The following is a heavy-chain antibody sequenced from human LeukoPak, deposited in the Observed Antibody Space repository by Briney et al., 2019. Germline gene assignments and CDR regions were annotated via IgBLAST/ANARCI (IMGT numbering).Heavy chain of an antibody. CDR2: ISGSGGST. D-gene: IGHD6-19*01. J-gene: IGHJ4*02. Sequence: GGSLRLSCAASGFTFSSYAMSWVRQAPGKGLEWVSAISGSGGSTYYADSVKGRFTISRDNSKNTLYLQMNSLRAEDTAVYYCATHPGYSSGWYSAYWGQGTLVTVSS. CDR3: ATHPGYSSGWYSAY. CDR1: GFTFSSYA. V-gene: IGHV3-23*01.